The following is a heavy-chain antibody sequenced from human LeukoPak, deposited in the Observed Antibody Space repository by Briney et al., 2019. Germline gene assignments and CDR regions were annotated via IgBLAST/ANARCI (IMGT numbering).Heavy chain of an antibody. D-gene: IGHD4-17*01. CDR1: GGSIGDYY. Sequence: SETLSLTCTVSGGSIGDYYWSWIRQPAGKGLEWIGRIYASGTTTYNPSLKSRVTMSLDTSKNQFSLKLTSVTAADTAVYYCATCRDEFGDYGFTSWGQGTLVTVSS. CDR3: ATCRDEFGDYGFTS. CDR2: IYASGTT. J-gene: IGHJ5*02. V-gene: IGHV4-4*07.